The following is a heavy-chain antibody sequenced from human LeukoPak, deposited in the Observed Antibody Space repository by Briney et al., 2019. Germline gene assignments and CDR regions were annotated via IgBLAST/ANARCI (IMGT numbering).Heavy chain of an antibody. Sequence: GGSLRLSCAASGFDFSSYWMGWIRQAPGKGLEWVSSISSSSSYIYYADSVKGRFTISRDNAKNSLYLQMNSLRAEDTAVYYCARDKSQSLAFYFFDYWGQGTLVTVSS. V-gene: IGHV3-21*01. D-gene: IGHD3-3*02. J-gene: IGHJ4*02. CDR3: ARDKSQSLAFYFFDY. CDR2: ISSSSSYI. CDR1: GFDFSSYW.